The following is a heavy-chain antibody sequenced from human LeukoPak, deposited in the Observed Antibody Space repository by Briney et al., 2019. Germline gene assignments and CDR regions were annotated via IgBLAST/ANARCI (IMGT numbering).Heavy chain of an antibody. V-gene: IGHV4-34*01. CDR1: GGSFSGYY. J-gene: IGHJ4*02. CDR2: INHSGST. CDR3: AREGYSYGPFDY. Sequence: SETLSLTCAVYGGSFSGYYWSWLRQPPGEGREWIGEINHSGSTNYNPSLKSRVTISLDTSKNQFSLKLSSVTAADTAVYYCAREGYSYGPFDYWGQGTLVTVSS. D-gene: IGHD5-18*01.